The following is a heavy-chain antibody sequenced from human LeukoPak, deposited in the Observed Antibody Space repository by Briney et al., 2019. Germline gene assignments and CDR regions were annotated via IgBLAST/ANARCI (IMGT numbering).Heavy chain of an antibody. D-gene: IGHD4-11*01. Sequence: GGSLRLSCAASGFTFSTYAMHWVRQAPGKGLEWVAAISYDGSNKNYADSVKGRFTISRDNARNSLYLQMNSLRAEDTAVYYCARGYSNYGYAFDIWGQGTMVTVSS. CDR1: GFTFSTYA. J-gene: IGHJ3*02. CDR3: ARGYSNYGYAFDI. V-gene: IGHV3-30*04. CDR2: ISYDGSNK.